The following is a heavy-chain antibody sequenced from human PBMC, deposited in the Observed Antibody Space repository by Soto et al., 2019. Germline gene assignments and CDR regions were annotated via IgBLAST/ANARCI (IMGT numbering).Heavy chain of an antibody. V-gene: IGHV3-30*03. J-gene: IGHJ4*02. CDR3: ATPRHYDILTGYSDFDY. CDR2: ISYDGSNK. D-gene: IGHD3-9*01. Sequence: GGSLRLSCAASGFTFSSYGMHWVRQAPGKGLEWVAVISYDGSNKYYADSVKGRFTISRDNSKNTLYLQMNSLRAEDTAVYYCATPRHYDILTGYSDFDYWGQGTLVTVSS. CDR1: GFTFSSYG.